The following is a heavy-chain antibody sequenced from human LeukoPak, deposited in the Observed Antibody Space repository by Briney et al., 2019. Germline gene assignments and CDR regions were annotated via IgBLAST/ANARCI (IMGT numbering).Heavy chain of an antibody. J-gene: IGHJ5*02. CDR1: AFTFSSYG. D-gene: IGHD1-26*01. Sequence: PGGSLRLSCAASAFTFSSYGMHWVRQAPGKGLEWVAFIRYDGSNKYYADSVKGRFTISRDNSKNTLYLQMNSLRAEDTAVYYCAKDRGSGTTNWFDPWGQGTLVTVSS. V-gene: IGHV3-30*02. CDR2: IRYDGSNK. CDR3: AKDRGSGTTNWFDP.